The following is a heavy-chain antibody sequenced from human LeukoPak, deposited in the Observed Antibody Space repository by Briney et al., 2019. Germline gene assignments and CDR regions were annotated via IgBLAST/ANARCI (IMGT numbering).Heavy chain of an antibody. Sequence: PSQTLSLTCTVSGGSISSGGSYWSWLRQHPGTGLEWLGYIYYSGSTNYNPSLKSRVTISVYTSKNQFSLKLSSVTAADTAVYYCARLRGSGSYLYYFDYWGQGTLVTVSS. CDR2: IYYSGST. J-gene: IGHJ4*02. CDR3: ARLRGSGSYLYYFDY. V-gene: IGHV4-31*03. CDR1: GGSISSGGSY. D-gene: IGHD3-10*01.